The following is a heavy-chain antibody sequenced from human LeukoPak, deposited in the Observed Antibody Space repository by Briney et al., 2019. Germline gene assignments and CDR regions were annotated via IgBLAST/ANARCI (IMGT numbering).Heavy chain of an antibody. V-gene: IGHV3-23*01. J-gene: IGHJ4*02. D-gene: IGHD7-27*01. CDR3: ARDLAWGAFDY. CDR2: ISPRGGGT. CDR1: GFTFSNHG. Sequence: GGSLRLSCAASGFTFSNHGMNWVRQAPGKGLEWLSGISPRGGGTYYADSVKDRFTISRDDSKNTLSLQMNSLRVEDTAVYYCARDLAWGAFDYWGQGTLVTVSS.